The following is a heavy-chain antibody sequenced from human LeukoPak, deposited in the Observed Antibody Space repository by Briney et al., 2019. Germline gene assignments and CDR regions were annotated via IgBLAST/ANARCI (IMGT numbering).Heavy chain of an antibody. Sequence: HPGGSLRLSCAASGFTFSSYDMHWVRQATGKGLEWVSAIGTAGDTYYPGSVKGRFTISRENAKNSLYLQMNSLRAGDTAVYYCARVRRYCSSTSCGYYFDYWGQGTLVTVSS. CDR2: IGTAGDT. CDR3: ARVRRYCSSTSCGYYFDY. CDR1: GFTFSSYD. V-gene: IGHV3-13*01. D-gene: IGHD2-2*01. J-gene: IGHJ4*02.